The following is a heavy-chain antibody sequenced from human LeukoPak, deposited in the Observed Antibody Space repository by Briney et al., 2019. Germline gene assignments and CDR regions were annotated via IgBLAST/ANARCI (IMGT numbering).Heavy chain of an antibody. V-gene: IGHV1-24*01. Sequence: VASVKVSCKVSGYTLTELSIHWVRQAPGKGLEWMGGFDPEDAEPIYAQKFQGRVTMTEDTSTDTVYMELTSLRSDDTAMYYCATDGGYDWGTFDFWGQGTLATVSS. CDR3: ATDGGYDWGTFDF. J-gene: IGHJ4*02. CDR2: FDPEDAEP. CDR1: GYTLTELS. D-gene: IGHD5-12*01.